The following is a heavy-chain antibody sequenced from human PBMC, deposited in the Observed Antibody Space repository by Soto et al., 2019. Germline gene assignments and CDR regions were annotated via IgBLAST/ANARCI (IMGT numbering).Heavy chain of an antibody. CDR1: GGTFSSYT. D-gene: IGHD2-2*01. CDR3: ASPFWECSSTSCYVDAFDI. J-gene: IGHJ3*02. CDR2: IIPILGIA. V-gene: IGHV1-69*02. Sequence: QVQLVQSGAEVKKTGSSVKVSCKASGGTFSSYTISWVRQAPGQGLEWMGRIIPILGIANYAQKFQGRVTITADKSTSTAYMEQSSLRSEDTAVYYCASPFWECSSTSCYVDAFDIWGQGTMVTVSS.